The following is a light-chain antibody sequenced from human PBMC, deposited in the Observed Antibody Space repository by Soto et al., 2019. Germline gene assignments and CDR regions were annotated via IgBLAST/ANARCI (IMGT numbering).Light chain of an antibody. V-gene: IGKV1-39*01. CDR3: QQTNTAPRT. CDR2: TAS. CDR1: ERISDY. Sequence: DIQMTQSPSSLSASVGDRVTISCRASERISDYLAWYQQKPGKAPKLLINTASSLRSGVPSRFSGSGSGTDFTLTIDSLQPEDFATYFCQQTNTAPRTFGQGTKVEIK. J-gene: IGKJ1*01.